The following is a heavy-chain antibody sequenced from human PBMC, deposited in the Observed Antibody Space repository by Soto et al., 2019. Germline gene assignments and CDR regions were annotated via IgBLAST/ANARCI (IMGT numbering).Heavy chain of an antibody. CDR3: ADHDSSV. V-gene: IGHV3-30-3*01. Sequence: QVQLVESGGGVVQPGRSLRLSCAASGFTFSSYAMHWVRQAPGKGLEWVAVISYDGSNKYYADSVKGRFTISRDNSKNTLYLQMNSLRAEDTAVYYCADHDSSVRGQGTLVTVSS. CDR2: ISYDGSNK. D-gene: IGHD3-22*01. CDR1: GFTFSSYA. J-gene: IGHJ4*02.